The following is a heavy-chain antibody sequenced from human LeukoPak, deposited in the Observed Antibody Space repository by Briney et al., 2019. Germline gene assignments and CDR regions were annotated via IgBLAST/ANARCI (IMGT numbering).Heavy chain of an antibody. J-gene: IGHJ4*02. Sequence: GESLKISCKGSGYSFTSYWIGWVRQMPGKGLEWMGIIYPGDSDTRYSPSFQGQVTISADKSISTAYLQWSSLKASDTAMYYCATQVDTAMANGGGFDYWGQGTLVTVSS. CDR3: ATQVDTAMANGGGFDY. CDR1: GYSFTSYW. V-gene: IGHV5-51*01. D-gene: IGHD5-18*01. CDR2: IYPGDSDT.